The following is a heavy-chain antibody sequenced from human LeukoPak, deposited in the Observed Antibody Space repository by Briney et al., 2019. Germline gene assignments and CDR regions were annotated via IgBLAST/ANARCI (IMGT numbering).Heavy chain of an antibody. Sequence: GRSLRLSYAASGFTFSSYAMHWVRQAPGKGLEWVAVISYDGSNKYYADSVKGRFTISRDNSKNTLYLQMNSLRAEDTAVYYCARAIGESSGWGDYWGQGTLVTVSS. CDR1: GFTFSSYA. J-gene: IGHJ4*02. CDR2: ISYDGSNK. V-gene: IGHV3-30*04. CDR3: ARAIGESSGWGDY. D-gene: IGHD6-19*01.